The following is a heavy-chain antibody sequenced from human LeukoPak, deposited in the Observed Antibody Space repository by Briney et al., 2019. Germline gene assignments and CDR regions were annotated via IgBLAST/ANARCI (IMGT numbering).Heavy chain of an antibody. CDR2: IVGSGGTT. CDR1: GFTFSSYA. D-gene: IGHD6-6*01. V-gene: IGHV3-23*01. J-gene: IGHJ4*02. Sequence: GPLRLSCAASGFTFSSYAMSWVRQTPGKGLEWVSTIVGSGGTTYFADSVKGRFTISRDNSKNTPYLQMSSLRAEDTALYYCAKSPYIASHIYFDYWGQGTLVTVSS. CDR3: AKSPYIASHIYFDY.